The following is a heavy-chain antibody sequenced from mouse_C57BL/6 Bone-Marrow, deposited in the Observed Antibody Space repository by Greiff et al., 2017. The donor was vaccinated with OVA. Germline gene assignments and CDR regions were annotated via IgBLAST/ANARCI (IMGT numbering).Heavy chain of an antibody. D-gene: IGHD2-1*01. CDR2: INPSTGGT. CDR3: ARWDYGNYEAMDY. J-gene: IGHJ4*01. Sequence: EVQLQQSGPELVKPGASVKISCKASGYSFTGYYMNWVKQSPEKSLEWIGEINPSTGGTTYNQKFKAKATLTVDKSSSTAYMQLKSLTSEDSAVYYCARWDYGNYEAMDYWGQGTSVTVSS. CDR1: GYSFTGYY. V-gene: IGHV1-42*01.